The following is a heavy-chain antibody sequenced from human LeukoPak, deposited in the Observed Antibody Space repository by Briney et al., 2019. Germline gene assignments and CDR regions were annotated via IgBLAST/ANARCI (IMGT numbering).Heavy chain of an antibody. CDR2: INPNSGGT. D-gene: IGHD3-10*01. V-gene: IGHV1-2*02. CDR3: ATDTSSGSYHSGFDY. Sequence: GASVKVSCKASGYTFTGYYMHWVRQAPGQGLEWMGWINPNSGGTHYAQKFQGRVTMTRDTSISTAYMELSRLRSDDTAVYYCATDTSSGSYHSGFDYWGQGTLVTVSS. CDR1: GYTFTGYY. J-gene: IGHJ4*02.